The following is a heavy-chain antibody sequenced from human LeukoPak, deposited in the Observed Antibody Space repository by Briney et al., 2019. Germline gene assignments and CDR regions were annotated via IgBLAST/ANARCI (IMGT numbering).Heavy chain of an antibody. CDR3: ATKNPGDN. Sequence: GGSLRLSCVVSGLTLSSYNMNWVRQAPGRGLEWGSFISSDSHDTHYAGSVKGRFTVSRDNAKNSLYLQMNSLRVEDTGIYYCATKNPGDNWGHGTLVTVSA. V-gene: IGHV3-48*01. CDR1: GLTLSSYN. CDR2: ISSDSHDT. D-gene: IGHD2/OR15-2a*01. J-gene: IGHJ4*01.